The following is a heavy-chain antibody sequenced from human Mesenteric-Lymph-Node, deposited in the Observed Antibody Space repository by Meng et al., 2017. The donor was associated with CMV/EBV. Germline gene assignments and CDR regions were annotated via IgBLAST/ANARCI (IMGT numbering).Heavy chain of an antibody. D-gene: IGHD6-19*01. Sequence: GESLKISCAASGFSFSNYWMTWVRQAPGKGLEWVANIKQDGSEKYYVDSVKGRFTISTDNAKNSLYLQMNSLRAEDMALYYCAKGSSGWYGEGFNYGMDVWGQGTTVTVSS. CDR1: GFSFSNYW. CDR2: IKQDGSEK. CDR3: AKGSSGWYGEGFNYGMDV. J-gene: IGHJ6*02. V-gene: IGHV3-7*03.